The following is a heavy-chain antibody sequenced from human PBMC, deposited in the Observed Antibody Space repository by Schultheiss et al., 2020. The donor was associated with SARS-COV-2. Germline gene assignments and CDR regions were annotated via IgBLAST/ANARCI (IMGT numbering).Heavy chain of an antibody. V-gene: IGHV1-46*01. J-gene: IGHJ4*02. CDR3: AGAAPIERWLGY. D-gene: IGHD3-10*01. Sequence: GGSLRLSCKASGGSFSSYAISWMRQAPGQGLEWMGIINPSGGSTSYAQKFQGRVTMTRDTSTSTVYMELSSLRSEDTAVYYCAGAAPIERWLGYWGQGTLVTVSS. CDR1: GGSFSSYA. CDR2: INPSGGST.